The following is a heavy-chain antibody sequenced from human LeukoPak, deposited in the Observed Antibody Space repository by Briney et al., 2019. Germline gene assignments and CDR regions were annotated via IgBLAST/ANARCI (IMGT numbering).Heavy chain of an antibody. Sequence: SSETLSLTCTVSGGSMSNYYWSWIRLPPGKGLECIGFMYYSGSTNYSPSLKSRVTISSDTSKNKFSLKLSSVTAADTAVYYCARGRGGYYFDFWGQGTLVTVSS. D-gene: IGHD3-16*01. CDR3: ARGRGGYYFDF. J-gene: IGHJ4*02. CDR1: GGSMSNYY. V-gene: IGHV4-59*01. CDR2: MYYSGST.